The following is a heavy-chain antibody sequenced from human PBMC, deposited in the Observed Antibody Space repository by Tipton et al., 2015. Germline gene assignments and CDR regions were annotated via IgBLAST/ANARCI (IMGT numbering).Heavy chain of an antibody. J-gene: IGHJ4*02. CDR2: IQYSGST. Sequence: TLSLTCSVSSDSISKYYWSWIRQPPGKELEWIGYIQYSGSTNYNPSLKSRVTISVDTSKNHFSLKLSSVTASDTAVYYCARARGRHGGLFDSWGQGILVTVSS. D-gene: IGHD4-23*01. V-gene: IGHV4-59*01. CDR1: SDSISKYY. CDR3: ARARGRHGGLFDS.